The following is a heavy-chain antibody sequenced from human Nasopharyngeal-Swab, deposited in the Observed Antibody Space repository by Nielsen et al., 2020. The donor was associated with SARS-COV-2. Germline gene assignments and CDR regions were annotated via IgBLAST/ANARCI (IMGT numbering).Heavy chain of an antibody. D-gene: IGHD2-21*02. Sequence: AAVKVSCKASGYSFTRYALHWLRQAPGQRLEGLGWVNAANGDTKPSQNFQDRVTITRDTSAGIDYMDLRSLRSEDTALYYCARGAGPSDWIIDYWGQGTLVTVSS. CDR3: ARGAGPSDWIIDY. CDR1: GYSFTRYA. J-gene: IGHJ4*02. V-gene: IGHV1-3*01. CDR2: VNAANGDT.